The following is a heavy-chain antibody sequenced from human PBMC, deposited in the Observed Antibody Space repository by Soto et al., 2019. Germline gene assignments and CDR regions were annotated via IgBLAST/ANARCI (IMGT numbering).Heavy chain of an antibody. J-gene: IGHJ3*02. D-gene: IGHD2-15*01. CDR1: GFCFNNAW. V-gene: IGHV3-66*01. CDR3: ASRSRDIVVVVAATRAFDI. CDR2: TYSGGST. Sequence: HPGGSLRLSCAASGFCFNNAWMNWVRQAPGKGLEWVSVTYSGGSTYYADSVKGRFTISRDNSKNTLYLQMNSLRAEDTAVYYCASRSRDIVVVVAATRAFDIWGQGTMVTVSS.